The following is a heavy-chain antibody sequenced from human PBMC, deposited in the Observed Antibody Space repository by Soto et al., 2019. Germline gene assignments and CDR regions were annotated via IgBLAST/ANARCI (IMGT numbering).Heavy chain of an antibody. CDR1: GYTFTNYA. V-gene: IGHV1-3*05. D-gene: IGHD5-12*01. J-gene: IGHJ4*02. Sequence: QVQLVQSGAEEKKPGASVKVSCKASGYTFTNYATHWVRQAPGQRLEWMGWINAGNGNTKESQKFQGRXTXTXXTSASTAYMELSSLRSEDPAVYYCARVSGYYLPDYWGQGTLVTVSS. CDR3: ARVSGYYLPDY. CDR2: INAGNGNT.